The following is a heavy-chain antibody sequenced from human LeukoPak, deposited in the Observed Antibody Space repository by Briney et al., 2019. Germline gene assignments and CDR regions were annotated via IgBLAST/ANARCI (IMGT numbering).Heavy chain of an antibody. CDR2: IYHSGST. V-gene: IGHV4-38-2*02. Sequence: SETLSLTCSVSDYSISSAYYWGWIRQPPGKGLEWIANIYHSGSTYNNPSLKSRVTISIDTSKNQFSLKLSSVTAADTAVYYCARGHRGSWGSGSSSHDYWGQGTLVTVSS. CDR1: DYSISSAYY. CDR3: ARGHRGSWGSGSSSHDY. D-gene: IGHD3-10*01. J-gene: IGHJ4*02.